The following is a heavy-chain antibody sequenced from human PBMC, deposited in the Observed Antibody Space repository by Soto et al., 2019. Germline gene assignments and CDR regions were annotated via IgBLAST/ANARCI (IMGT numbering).Heavy chain of an antibody. J-gene: IGHJ5*02. D-gene: IGHD2-8*01. CDR2: IIPIFGTA. V-gene: IGHV1-69*12. CDR1: GGTFSSYA. Sequence: QVQLVQSGAEVKKPGSSVKVSCKASGGTFSSYAISWVRQAPGQGLEWMGGIIPIFGTANYAQKFQGRVTITADESTSTAYMELSSLRSEDTAVYYCARDCYTNGVCYTVGWFDPWGQGTLVTVSS. CDR3: ARDCYTNGVCYTVGWFDP.